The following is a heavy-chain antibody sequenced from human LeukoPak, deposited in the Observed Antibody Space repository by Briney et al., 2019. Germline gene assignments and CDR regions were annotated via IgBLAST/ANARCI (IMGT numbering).Heavy chain of an antibody. D-gene: IGHD4-23*01. CDR1: GFTFSSYG. CDR3: AKDAVVTTLYYFDY. CDR2: ISYDGSNK. Sequence: GGSLRLSCAASGFTFSSYGMHWVPQAPGRGVGRVAVISYDGSNKYYADSVKGRFTISRDNSKNTLYMQMNSLRAEDTAVYYCAKDAVVTTLYYFDYWGQGTLVTVSS. V-gene: IGHV3-30*18. J-gene: IGHJ4*02.